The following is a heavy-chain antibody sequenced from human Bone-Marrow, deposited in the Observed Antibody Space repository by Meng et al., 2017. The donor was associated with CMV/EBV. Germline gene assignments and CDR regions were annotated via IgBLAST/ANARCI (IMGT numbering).Heavy chain of an antibody. J-gene: IGHJ5*02. D-gene: IGHD3-3*01. CDR3: ARDGNRFWSGYHPQFWFDP. CDR2: INPSGGST. CDR1: GYTLTSYY. Sequence: ASVKVSCKASGYTLTSYYMHWVRQAPGQGLEWMGIINPSGGSTSYAQKFQGRVTMTRDTSTSTVYMELSSLRSEDTAVYYCARDGNRFWSGYHPQFWFDPWGQGTLVTVSS. V-gene: IGHV1-46*01.